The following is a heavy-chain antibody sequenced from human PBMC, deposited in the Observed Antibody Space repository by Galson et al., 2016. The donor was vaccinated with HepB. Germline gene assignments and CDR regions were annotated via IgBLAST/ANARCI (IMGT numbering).Heavy chain of an antibody. Sequence: TLSLTCTVSGDSISSGNYFWTWIRQPAGKELEWLGRLHVRERTDYNPSLKSRLDISFDTSKNQFSLKLNSVTASDTAVYCCARDRYHSGAWFDPWGQGTLVTVSS. V-gene: IGHV4-61*02. D-gene: IGHD6-19*01. CDR3: ARDRYHSGAWFDP. CDR2: LHVRERT. CDR1: GDSISSGNYF. J-gene: IGHJ5*02.